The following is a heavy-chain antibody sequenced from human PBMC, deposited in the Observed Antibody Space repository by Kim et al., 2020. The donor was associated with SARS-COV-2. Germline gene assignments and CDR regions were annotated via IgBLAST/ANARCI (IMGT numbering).Heavy chain of an antibody. V-gene: IGHV6-1*01. CDR2: TYYRSKWSY. D-gene: IGHD6-6*01. J-gene: IGHJ4*02. CDR1: GDSVSSNSAS. Sequence: SQTLSLTCAISGDSVSSNSASWTWIRQSPSRGLEWLVRTYYRSKWSYAYAVSVKGRITINPDTSKNQFSLQLNSVTPEDTAVYYCVRVSRGSSDFNYWGQGTLVTVSS. CDR3: VRVSRGSSDFNY.